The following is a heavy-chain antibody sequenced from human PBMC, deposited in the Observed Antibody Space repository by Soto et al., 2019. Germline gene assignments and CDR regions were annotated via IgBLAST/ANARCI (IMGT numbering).Heavy chain of an antibody. Sequence: EVQLVESGGGLVQPGGSLRLSCAASGFTFSSYWMSWVRQAPGKGLEWVANIKKDGGEKYYVDSVKGRFTISRDNAKKSMYLQMNSLRVEVTAVYYCARALQYTVYGVADDWGPGTLVTVSS. CDR3: ARALQYTVYGVADD. D-gene: IGHD2-8*01. J-gene: IGHJ4*02. CDR1: GFTFSSYW. V-gene: IGHV3-7*05. CDR2: IKKDGGEK.